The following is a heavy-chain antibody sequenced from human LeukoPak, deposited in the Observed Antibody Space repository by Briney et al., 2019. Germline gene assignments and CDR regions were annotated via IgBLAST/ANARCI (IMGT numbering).Heavy chain of an antibody. J-gene: IGHJ4*02. CDR3: ARGRGLIIPLDY. CDR1: GFTFSNYA. Sequence: GGSLRLSCAASGFTFSNYAMSWVRQAPGKGLEWVSGISGSGGITYYADSVKGRFTISRDNSKNTLYLQMNSLRAEDTAVYYCARGRGLIIPLDYWGQGTLVTVSS. D-gene: IGHD3-10*01. V-gene: IGHV3-23*01. CDR2: ISGSGGIT.